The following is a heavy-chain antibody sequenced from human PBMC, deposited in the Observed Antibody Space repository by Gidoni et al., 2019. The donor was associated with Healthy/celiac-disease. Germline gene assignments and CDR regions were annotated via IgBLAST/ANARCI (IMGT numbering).Heavy chain of an antibody. Sequence: QVQLVQSGAEVKKPGSSVKVSCKASGGPFSSYAISWVRQAPGQGLEWMGGIIPIFGTANYAQKFQGRVTITADESTSTAYMELSSLGSEDTAVYYCAIPREKSGYHRGAFDIWGQGTMVTVSS. CDR3: AIPREKSGYHRGAFDI. CDR2: IIPIFGTA. J-gene: IGHJ3*02. CDR1: GGPFSSYA. V-gene: IGHV1-69*01. D-gene: IGHD3-3*01.